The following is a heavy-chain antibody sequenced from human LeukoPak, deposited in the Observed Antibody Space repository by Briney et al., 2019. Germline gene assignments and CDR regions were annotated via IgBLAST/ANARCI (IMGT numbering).Heavy chain of an antibody. Sequence: SETLSLTCTVSGGSMSSYYWGWIRQPAGKGLEWIGRFITGGSTIYNPSLKGRVTMSGDTSKNQFSLKLSSVTAADTAVYYCARDLGVWGSPTGHFDYWGQGTLVTVSS. CDR3: ARDLGVWGSPTGHFDY. D-gene: IGHD3-16*01. CDR1: GGSMSSYY. J-gene: IGHJ4*02. V-gene: IGHV4-4*07. CDR2: FITGGST.